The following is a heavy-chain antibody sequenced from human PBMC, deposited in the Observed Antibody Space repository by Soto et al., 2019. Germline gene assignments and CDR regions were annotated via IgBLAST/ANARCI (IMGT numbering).Heavy chain of an antibody. CDR2: TYYRSKWHN. J-gene: IGHJ6*02. CDR3: ARDLFLVGATPSYYYYYGMDV. D-gene: IGHD1-26*01. V-gene: IGHV6-1*01. CDR1: GDSVASNRAA. Sequence: SQTLSLTCAISGDSVASNRAAWNWIRQSPSRGLEWRGRTYYRSKWHNVYAVSVKRRITINPVTSKNQFYLQLNTVTPEYTAVYYYARDLFLVGATPSYYYYYGMDVWGQGTTVTVSS.